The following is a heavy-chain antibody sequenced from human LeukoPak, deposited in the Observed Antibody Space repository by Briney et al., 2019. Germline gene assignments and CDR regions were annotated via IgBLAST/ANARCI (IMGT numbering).Heavy chain of an antibody. Sequence: GGSLRLSWAASGFTFSSYGMHWVRQAPGKGLEGVAVISYDGSNKYYADSVKGRFTISRDNSKNTLYLQMNSLRAEDTAVYYCAKETLYCSSTSCYSYFDYWGQGTLVTVSS. CDR1: GFTFSSYG. CDR3: AKETLYCSSTSCYSYFDY. J-gene: IGHJ4*02. CDR2: ISYDGSNK. V-gene: IGHV3-30*18. D-gene: IGHD2-2*01.